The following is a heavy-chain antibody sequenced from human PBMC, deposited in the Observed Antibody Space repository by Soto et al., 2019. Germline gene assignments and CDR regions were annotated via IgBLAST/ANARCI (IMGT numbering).Heavy chain of an antibody. D-gene: IGHD3-9*01. Sequence: QVQLVQSGAEVKKPGSSVKVSCRTSGGNFKNYGFSWVRQAPGQGLEWMGGLIPMFGVANYGQIFQGRLTITADESTSTAYMELSSLKSEDTAVYYCGGEVGGTGLHFWGQGTLVTVSS. V-gene: IGHV1-69*12. CDR1: GGNFKNYG. J-gene: IGHJ4*02. CDR2: LIPMFGVA. CDR3: GGEVGGTGLHF.